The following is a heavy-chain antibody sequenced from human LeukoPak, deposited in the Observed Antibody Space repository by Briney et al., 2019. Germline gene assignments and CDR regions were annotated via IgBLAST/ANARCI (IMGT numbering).Heavy chain of an antibody. CDR1: GFSVSNNY. V-gene: IGHV3-66*01. D-gene: IGHD2-15*01. CDR2: IYSGGST. Sequence: GGSLRLSCAASGFSVSNNYMSWVRQAPGKRLEWVSVIYSGGSTFYADSVKGRFTISRDNSKNTLYLQMNSLRAEDTAVYYCASDSYSPEYFQHWGQGTLVTVSS. CDR3: ASDSYSPEYFQH. J-gene: IGHJ1*01.